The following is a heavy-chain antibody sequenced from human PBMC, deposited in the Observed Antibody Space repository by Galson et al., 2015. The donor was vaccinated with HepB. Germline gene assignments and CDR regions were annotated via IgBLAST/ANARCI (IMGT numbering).Heavy chain of an antibody. CDR1: GYGFTNYW. D-gene: IGHD2-2*01. CDR2: FYPGDSES. Sequence: QSGAEVKKPGESLKISCKGSGYGFTNYWIAWVRQMPGKGLEWMGIFYPGDSESRVSPSFQGQVTMSADKPIRIAYLQWSSLKASDTAIYYCARQARYCSSTDCSWRRAFDVWGQGTMVTVSS. CDR3: ARQARYCSSTDCSWRRAFDV. V-gene: IGHV5-51*01. J-gene: IGHJ3*01.